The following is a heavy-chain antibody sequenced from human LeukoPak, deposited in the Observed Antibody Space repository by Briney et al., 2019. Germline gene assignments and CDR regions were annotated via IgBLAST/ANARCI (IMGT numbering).Heavy chain of an antibody. Sequence: GGSLRLSCAASRFTFSNYAMSWVRQAPGKGLEWVAAISGSGGRTYYADSVKGRFTISRDNSKNTLSLQMNSLRDEDTATYYCAKEVYCGRDCYNPGYGVDVWGQGTTVTVSS. CDR2: ISGSGGRT. V-gene: IGHV3-23*01. CDR1: RFTFSNYA. D-gene: IGHD2-21*02. J-gene: IGHJ6*02. CDR3: AKEVYCGRDCYNPGYGVDV.